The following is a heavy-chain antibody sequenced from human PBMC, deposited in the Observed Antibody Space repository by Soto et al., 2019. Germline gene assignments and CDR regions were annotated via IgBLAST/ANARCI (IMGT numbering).Heavy chain of an antibody. CDR3: ATSGALYYFDY. V-gene: IGHV3-23*01. D-gene: IGHD3-10*01. Sequence: EVQLLESGGGLVQPGGSLRLSCAASASTLRIYPMTWVRQAPGKGLEGVSGISSSGAYTYYADSVKGRFTISRDSSKNTMYLQTNSLRAEDTAIYYCATSGALYYFDYWGQGTLVTVSS. CDR2: ISSSGAYT. J-gene: IGHJ4*02. CDR1: ASTLRIYP.